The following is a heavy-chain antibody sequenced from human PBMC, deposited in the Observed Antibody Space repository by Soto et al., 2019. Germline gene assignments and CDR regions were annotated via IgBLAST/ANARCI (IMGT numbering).Heavy chain of an antibody. Sequence: GGSLRLSCAASGFTFSGSAMHWVRQASGKGLEWVGRIRSKANSYATAYAASVKGRFTISRDDSKNTAYLQMNSLKTEDTAVYYCTRHRPRVNYYGSGSYLGYWGQGTLVTVSS. CDR1: GFTFSGSA. CDR2: IRSKANSYAT. V-gene: IGHV3-73*01. J-gene: IGHJ4*02. CDR3: TRHRPRVNYYGSGSYLGY. D-gene: IGHD3-10*01.